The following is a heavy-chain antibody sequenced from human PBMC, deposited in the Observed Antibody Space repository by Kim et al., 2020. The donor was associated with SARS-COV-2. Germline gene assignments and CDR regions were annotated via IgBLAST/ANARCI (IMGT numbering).Heavy chain of an antibody. D-gene: IGHD5-18*01. Sequence: RGSLRLSCAASEFTFSSYAMSWVHQAPGKGLEWVSAISGSGGSTYYADSVKGRFTISRDNSKNTLYLQMNSLRAEDTAVYYCAKRDEGYSYGYGYFDYWGQGTLVTVSS. V-gene: IGHV3-23*01. J-gene: IGHJ4*02. CDR2: ISGSGGST. CDR1: EFTFSSYA. CDR3: AKRDEGYSYGYGYFDY.